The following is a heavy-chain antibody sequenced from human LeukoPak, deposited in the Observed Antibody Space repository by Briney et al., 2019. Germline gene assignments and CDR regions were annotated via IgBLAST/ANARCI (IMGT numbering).Heavy chain of an antibody. D-gene: IGHD4-23*01. CDR1: GYSLTNYW. CDR3: ARSDYGGNPRFDY. CDR2: IYPGDSDT. V-gene: IGHV5-51*01. J-gene: IGHJ4*02. Sequence: GASLQISCKGSGYSLTNYWIGWVRRMPGKGLDWMGIIYPGDSDTRYSPSFRGQVTISADKSISTAYLQWSSLKASDTAMYYCARSDYGGNPRFDYWGQGTLVTVSS.